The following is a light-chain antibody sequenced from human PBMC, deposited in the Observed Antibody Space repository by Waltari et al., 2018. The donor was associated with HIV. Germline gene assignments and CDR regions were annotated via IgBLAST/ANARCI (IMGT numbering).Light chain of an antibody. CDR1: HSVLFSSNNKNY. V-gene: IGKV4-1*01. J-gene: IGKJ1*01. Sequence: DIVLTPSPDSLAVSLGARSTINCKSSHSVLFSSNNKNYLAWYQQKPGQPPKLIVYWASTRESGVPDRFSGSGSGTDFTLTISRLQAEDVATYFCHQYYTTPRTFGQGTKVEIK. CDR3: HQYYTTPRT. CDR2: WAS.